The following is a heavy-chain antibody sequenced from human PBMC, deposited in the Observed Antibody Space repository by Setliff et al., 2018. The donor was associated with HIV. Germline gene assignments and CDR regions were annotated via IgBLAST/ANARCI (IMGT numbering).Heavy chain of an antibody. J-gene: IGHJ4*02. Sequence: SETLSLSCAASGFIVSSSYMTWVRQAPGQGLEWIASISNTGTTFYNPSLKSRATISVDTSTSKFSLSLPSVTAADTALYFCARQHISGRHFDSWGQGTLVTVSS. CDR3: ARQHISGRHFDS. CDR2: ISNTGTT. D-gene: IGHD6-6*01. V-gene: IGHV4-39*01. CDR1: GFIVSSSY.